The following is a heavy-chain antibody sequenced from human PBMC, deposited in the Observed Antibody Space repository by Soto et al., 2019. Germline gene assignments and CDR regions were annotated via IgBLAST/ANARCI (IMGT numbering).Heavy chain of an antibody. J-gene: IGHJ3*01. CDR3: ARDRGYR. D-gene: IGHD5-12*01. V-gene: IGHV3-66*01. CDR2: IYSGGST. Sequence: EVQLVESGGGLVQPGGSLGLSCAASGFSVGDNYMKWVRQAPGKGLEWVSLIYSGGSTFYADSVKGRFTISRDNSKNTLFLQMNNLRVDDTAVYYCARDRGYRWGQGTMVTVSA. CDR1: GFSVGDNY.